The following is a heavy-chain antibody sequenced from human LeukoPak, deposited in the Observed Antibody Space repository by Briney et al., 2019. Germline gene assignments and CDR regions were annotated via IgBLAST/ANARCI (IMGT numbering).Heavy chain of an antibody. J-gene: IGHJ3*02. CDR2: LWYDGSNK. V-gene: IGHV3-33*01. CDR1: GFTFSSYG. D-gene: IGHD4/OR15-4a*01. CDR3: ARDSQKLLWSYKGAFDI. Sequence: GGTLRLSCAASGFTFSSYGMHWVRQAPGKGLEWVAVLWYDGSNKYYADSVKGRFTFSRDTSKNTLYLQMHSLRAEDTAVYYCARDSQKLLWSYKGAFDIWGQGTMVTVSS.